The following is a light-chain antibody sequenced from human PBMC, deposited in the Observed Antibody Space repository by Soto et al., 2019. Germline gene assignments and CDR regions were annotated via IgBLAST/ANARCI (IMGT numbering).Light chain of an antibody. Sequence: EIVLTQSPGTLSLSPGERATLSCRASKSVSSSYLAWYQQKPGQAPRLLIYGASSRATGIPDRFSGSGSGADFTLNISALEPEDFAVYYCQQYGSSPYTFGQGTKLEIK. CDR3: QQYGSSPYT. J-gene: IGKJ2*01. CDR1: KSVSSSY. CDR2: GAS. V-gene: IGKV3-20*01.